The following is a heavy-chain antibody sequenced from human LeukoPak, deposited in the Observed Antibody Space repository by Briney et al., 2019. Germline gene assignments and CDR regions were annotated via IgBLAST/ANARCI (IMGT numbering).Heavy chain of an antibody. CDR1: GYTFTSYG. CDR2: ISAYNGNT. D-gene: IGHD3-22*01. J-gene: IGHJ4*02. Sequence: ASVKVSCKASGYTFTSYGISWVRQAPGQGLEWMGWISAYNGNTNYAQKLQGRVTMTTDTSTSTAYMELRSLRSDDTAVYYCARDSGDDSSGYYRYYFDYWGQGTLVTVSS. CDR3: ARDSGDDSSGYYRYYFDY. V-gene: IGHV1-18*01.